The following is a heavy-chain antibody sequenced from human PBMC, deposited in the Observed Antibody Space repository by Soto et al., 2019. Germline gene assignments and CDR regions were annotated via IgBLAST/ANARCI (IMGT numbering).Heavy chain of an antibody. CDR1: GGTFSNYA. Sequence: QVQLVQSGAEVKKPGSSVKVSCKASGGTFSNYAISWVRQAPGQGLEWMGGIVPIFGTTYYAQKLQGRVTSIADDSTTTAYLELSSLRSEDTAMYYCARVEAVAGIYNYHGLDVWGQGTAVSVSS. CDR2: IVPIFGTT. CDR3: ARVEAVAGIYNYHGLDV. D-gene: IGHD6-19*01. V-gene: IGHV1-69*12. J-gene: IGHJ6*02.